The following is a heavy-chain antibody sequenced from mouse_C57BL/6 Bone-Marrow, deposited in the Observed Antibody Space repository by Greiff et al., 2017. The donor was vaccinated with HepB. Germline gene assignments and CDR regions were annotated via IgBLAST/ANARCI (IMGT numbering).Heavy chain of an antibody. V-gene: IGHV1-81*01. D-gene: IGHD1-1*01. CDR2: IYPRSGNT. J-gene: IGHJ3*01. CDR1: GYTFTSYG. CDR3: ARDPYYYGLAY. Sequence: VQLQESGAELARPGASVKLSCKASGYTFTSYGISWVKLRTGQGLEWIGEIYPRSGNTYYNEKFKGKATLTADKSSSTAYMELRSLTSEDSAVYFCARDPYYYGLAYWGQGTLVTVSA.